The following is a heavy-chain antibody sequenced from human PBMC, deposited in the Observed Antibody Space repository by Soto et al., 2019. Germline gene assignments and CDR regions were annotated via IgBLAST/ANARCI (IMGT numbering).Heavy chain of an antibody. CDR1: SGPFSGSY. V-gene: IGHV4-34*01. Sequence: QEQLQQWGAGLLKPSETLPLTGAAYSGPFSGSYWRWIRQSPGKGLEWIGEINRSGTTKYNPPLESRVTISVATSKNQFSLKPSSVTAADSAVYYCARGRSYYGSGSNNWFDPWGQGTLVTVSS. J-gene: IGHJ5*02. D-gene: IGHD3-10*01. CDR2: INRSGTT. CDR3: ARGRSYYGSGSNNWFDP.